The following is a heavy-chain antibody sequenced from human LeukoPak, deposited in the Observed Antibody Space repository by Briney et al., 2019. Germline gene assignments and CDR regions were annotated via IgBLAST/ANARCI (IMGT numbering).Heavy chain of an antibody. V-gene: IGHV4-59*12. D-gene: IGHD3-3*01. CDR2: IYYSGST. Sequence: PSETLSLTCTVSGGSISSYYWSWIRQPPGKGLEWIGYIYYSGSTNYKPSLKSRVTISVETSKNQFSLKLSSVAAADTAVYYCARGRRNITIFGVVIRPSNYYYYYMDVWGKGTTVTVSS. CDR3: ARGRRNITIFGVVIRPSNYYYYYMDV. J-gene: IGHJ6*03. CDR1: GGSISSYY.